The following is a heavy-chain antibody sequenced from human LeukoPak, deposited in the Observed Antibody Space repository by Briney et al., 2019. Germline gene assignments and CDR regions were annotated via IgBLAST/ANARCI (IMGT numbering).Heavy chain of an antibody. CDR1: GYTFTSYD. CDR2: MNPNSGNT. Sequence: ASVKVSCKASGYTFTSYDINWVRQATGQGLEWMGWMNPNSGNTGYAQKLQGRVTMTTDTSTSTAYMELRSLRSDDTAVYYCARGRQYSSSFAYWGQGTLVTVSS. V-gene: IGHV1-8*01. J-gene: IGHJ4*02. CDR3: ARGRQYSSSFAY. D-gene: IGHD6-6*01.